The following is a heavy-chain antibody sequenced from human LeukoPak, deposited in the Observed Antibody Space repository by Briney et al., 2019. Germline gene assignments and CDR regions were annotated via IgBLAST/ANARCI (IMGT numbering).Heavy chain of an antibody. CDR1: GGSLSRYY. V-gene: IGHV4-59*08. CDR3: ARHAPTYYYDSSGYPLYYFDY. Sequence: PSETLSLTCTVSGGSLSRYYWSWLRQPPGKGLEWIGYIYYGGSTNYNPSLKSRVTISVDTSKNQFSLKLSSLTAAETAVYYCARHAPTYYYDSSGYPLYYFDYWGQGTLVTVSS. D-gene: IGHD3-22*01. CDR2: IYYGGST. J-gene: IGHJ4*02.